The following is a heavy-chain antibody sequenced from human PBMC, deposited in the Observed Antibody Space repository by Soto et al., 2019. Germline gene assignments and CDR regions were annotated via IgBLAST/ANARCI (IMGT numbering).Heavy chain of an antibody. CDR3: AREPAAGDWFDP. D-gene: IGHD6-13*01. J-gene: IGHJ5*02. CDR1: GYSFTSYG. V-gene: IGHV1-18*01. Sequence: QVQLVQSGAEVKKPGASVKVSCKASGYSFTSYGITWVRQAPGQGLEWMGWINTYNGNTNYAQKLQGRVTMTTDTSTSTAYMELRSLRSDDTAVYYCAREPAAGDWFDPWGQGTLVTVAS. CDR2: INTYNGNT.